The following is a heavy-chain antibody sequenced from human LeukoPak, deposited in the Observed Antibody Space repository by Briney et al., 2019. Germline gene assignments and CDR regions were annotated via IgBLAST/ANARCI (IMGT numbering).Heavy chain of an antibody. Sequence: HPGGSLRLSCSVSGFTFSTDVMHWVRQAPGKGLEYVSAISINGDNTYYADSVKGRLTISGDNSKNTLYLQMSSLRADDTAVYYCVRVTGYWGQGTLVTVSS. CDR1: GFTFSTDV. CDR2: ISINGDNT. J-gene: IGHJ4*02. V-gene: IGHV3-64D*06. CDR3: VRVTGY.